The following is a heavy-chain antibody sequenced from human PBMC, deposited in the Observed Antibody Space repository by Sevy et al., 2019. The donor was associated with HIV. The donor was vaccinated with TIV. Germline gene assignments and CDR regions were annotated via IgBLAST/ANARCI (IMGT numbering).Heavy chain of an antibody. CDR1: GFIFSTHA. J-gene: IGHJ4*02. CDR3: ARDGGYSINWYPLY. CDR2: ISYEGSET. Sequence: GGSLRLSCAASGFIFSTHAMHWVRHAPGKGLEWVAVISYEGSETYYENSVKGRITIARDNSKNTLYLQMNGLRVEDTAVYYCARDGGYSINWYPLYWGQGTLVTVSS. V-gene: IGHV3-30-3*01. D-gene: IGHD6-13*01.